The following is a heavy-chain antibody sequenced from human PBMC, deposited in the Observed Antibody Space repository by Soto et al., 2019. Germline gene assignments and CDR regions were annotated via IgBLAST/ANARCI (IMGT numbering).Heavy chain of an antibody. CDR3: AKGCGGDCYSGVQY. D-gene: IGHD2-21*02. Sequence: EVQLLESGRGLVQPGGSLRPSCAASGFTFSSSAMSWVRQAPGKGLEWVSSISNSGGSTYYADSVKGRFTISRDNSKNTLYLQMNSLQAEDTAVYYCAKGCGGDCYSGVQYWGQGTLVTVSS. V-gene: IGHV3-23*01. CDR1: GFTFSSSA. J-gene: IGHJ4*02. CDR2: ISNSGGST.